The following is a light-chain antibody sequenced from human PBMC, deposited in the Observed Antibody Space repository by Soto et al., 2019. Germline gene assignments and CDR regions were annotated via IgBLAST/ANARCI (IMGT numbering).Light chain of an antibody. CDR3: HQYDSSLT. Sequence: EIVLTQSPGTLSLSPGERATLSCRASQSVSSSYLAWYQQKPGQAPRLLIYGASSRATGIPDRFSGSGSGTDFTLTISRLEPEDSAVYYCHQYDSSLTFGGGTQVEIK. J-gene: IGKJ4*01. V-gene: IGKV3-20*01. CDR2: GAS. CDR1: QSVSSSY.